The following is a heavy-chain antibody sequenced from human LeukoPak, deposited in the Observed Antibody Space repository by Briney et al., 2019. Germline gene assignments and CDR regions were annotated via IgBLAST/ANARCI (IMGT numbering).Heavy chain of an antibody. J-gene: IGHJ4*02. V-gene: IGHV4-30-2*01. CDR3: GRGGIAAAASGIDY. Sequence: SETLSLTCAVSGGSISSGGYSWSWIRQPPGKGLEWIGYIYQNGSTYYNPSLKSRVTISVDRSKNQFSLNLSSVTAADTAVYYCGRGGIAAAASGIDYWGRGTLVAVSS. CDR2: IYQNGST. CDR1: GGSISSGGYS. D-gene: IGHD6-13*01.